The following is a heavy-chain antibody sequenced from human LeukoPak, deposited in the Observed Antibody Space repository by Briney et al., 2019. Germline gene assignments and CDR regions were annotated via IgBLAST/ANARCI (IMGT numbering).Heavy chain of an antibody. D-gene: IGHD3-10*01. CDR1: GGSLSSSSYY. CDR3: ATRVGGSYHY. V-gene: IGHV4-39*01. J-gene: IGHJ4*02. CDR2: IYYSGST. Sequence: SSETLSLTCTVSGGSLSSSSYYWGWIRQPPGKGLEWIGSIYYSGSTYYNPSLKSRVTISVDTSKKQFSLKLSSVTAADTAVYYCATRVGGSYHYWGQGTLVDVSP.